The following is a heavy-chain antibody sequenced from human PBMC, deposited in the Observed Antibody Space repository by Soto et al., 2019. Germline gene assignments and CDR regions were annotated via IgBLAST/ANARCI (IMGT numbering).Heavy chain of an antibody. CDR2: ISGSGSGT. J-gene: IGHJ4*02. CDR1: GFTFSTYA. V-gene: IGHV3-23*01. D-gene: IGHD1-26*01. CDR3: AKDQGNTIVGASRGFDH. Sequence: EVQLLESGGGLVQPGGSLRLSCAASGFTFSTYAMNWVRQAPGKGLEWFSLISGSGSGTYYEDSVKGRFTISRDNSKNTLYLQMNSLRAEDTALYYCAKDQGNTIVGASRGFDHWGQGTLVTVSS.